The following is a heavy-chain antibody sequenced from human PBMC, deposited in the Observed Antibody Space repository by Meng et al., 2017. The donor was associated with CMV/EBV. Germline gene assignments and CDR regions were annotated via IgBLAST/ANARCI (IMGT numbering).Heavy chain of an antibody. CDR1: GYTFTGYY. CDR2: INPNSGGT. V-gene: IGHV1-2*02. CDR3: ARGGYCSSTSCCDYYYYYGMDV. Sequence: ASVKVSCKASGYTFTGYYMHWVRQAPGQGLEWMGWINPNSGGTNYAQKFQGRVTMTRDTSISTAYMELSRLRSDDTAVYYCARGGYCSSTSCCDYYYYYGMDVWGQGTTVTVSS. D-gene: IGHD2-2*01. J-gene: IGHJ6*02.